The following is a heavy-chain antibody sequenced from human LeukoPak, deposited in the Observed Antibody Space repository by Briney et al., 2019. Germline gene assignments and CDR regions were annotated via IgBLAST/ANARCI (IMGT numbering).Heavy chain of an antibody. D-gene: IGHD2-2*01. J-gene: IGHJ5*02. CDR3: AKVLRGFCSNTSCPNWFDP. V-gene: IGHV5-51*01. CDR2: IYPGDSNT. CDR1: GSTFTTYW. Sequence: GESLKISCQGSGSTFTTYWIGWVRQLPGKGLEWMGIIYPGDSNTRYSPSFQGQVTISADRSISTSYLQWSSLKASDTAIYYCAKVLRGFCSNTSCPNWFDPWGQGTLVTVSS.